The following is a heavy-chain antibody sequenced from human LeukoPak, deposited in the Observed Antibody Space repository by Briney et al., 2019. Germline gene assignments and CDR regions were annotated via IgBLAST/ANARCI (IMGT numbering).Heavy chain of an antibody. CDR1: GGSISSYY. V-gene: IGHV4-4*07. CDR2: ICTSGST. Sequence: PSETLSLTCTDSGGSISSYYWSWIRQPAGKGLEWIGRICTSGSTNYNPSLKSRVTMSVDTSKNQFSLKLSSVTAADTAVYYCASPQRDTPVVAYYFAYWGPGILVTVSS. CDR3: ASPQRDTPVVAYYFAY. J-gene: IGHJ4*02. D-gene: IGHD5-18*01.